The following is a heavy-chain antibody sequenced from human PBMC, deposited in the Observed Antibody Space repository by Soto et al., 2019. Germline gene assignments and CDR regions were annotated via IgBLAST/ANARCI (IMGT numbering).Heavy chain of an antibody. CDR2: ISDSGATT. Sequence: PGGSLRLSCAASGFPFGENAMSWVRQAPGKGLEWVSGISDSGATTYYADSVRGRFTISRDNSKNTLYLQMKSLRAEDSASYYCAKEATSSDSLDYWGQGALVTVSS. D-gene: IGHD1-26*01. CDR1: GFPFGENA. V-gene: IGHV3-23*01. J-gene: IGHJ4*02. CDR3: AKEATSSDSLDY.